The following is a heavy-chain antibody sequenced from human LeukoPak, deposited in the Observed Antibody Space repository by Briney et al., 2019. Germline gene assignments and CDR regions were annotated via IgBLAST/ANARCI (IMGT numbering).Heavy chain of an antibody. CDR3: ARTIVVVPAAMLPYYYYMDV. J-gene: IGHJ6*03. CDR1: GGSISSHY. V-gene: IGHV4-59*11. CDR2: IYYSGST. Sequence: PSETLSLTCTVSGGSISSHYWSWIRQPPGKGLEWIGYIYYSGSTNYNPSLKSRVTISVDTSKNQFSLKLSSVTAADTAVYYCARTIVVVPAAMLPYYYYMDVWGKGTTVTVSS. D-gene: IGHD2-2*01.